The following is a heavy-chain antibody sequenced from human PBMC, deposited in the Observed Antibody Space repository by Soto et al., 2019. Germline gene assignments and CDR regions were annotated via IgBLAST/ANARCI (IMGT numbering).Heavy chain of an antibody. D-gene: IGHD3-10*01. CDR2: IYYSGST. CDR3: ARHNYGSGSTYFDY. V-gene: IGHV4-59*08. CDR1: GGSISSYY. J-gene: IGHJ4*02. Sequence: ETLSLTCTVSGGSISSYYWSWIRQPPGKGLEWVGYIYYSGSTNYNPSLKSRVTISVDTSKNQFSLKLNSMTAADTAVYYCARHNYGSGSTYFDYWGKGTLATVSS.